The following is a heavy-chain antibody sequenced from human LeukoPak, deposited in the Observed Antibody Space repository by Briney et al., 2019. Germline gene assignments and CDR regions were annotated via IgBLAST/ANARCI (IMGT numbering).Heavy chain of an antibody. Sequence: ASGKLSCTPSGYTFTSYDINRGRHAAGQGLEGMGWLNPTSGNTGYAQKFQGRVTMTRNTSISTAYMELSSLRSEDTAVYYCARRYCSGGSCYLDYWGQGTLVTVSS. D-gene: IGHD2-15*01. J-gene: IGHJ4*02. CDR2: LNPTSGNT. V-gene: IGHV1-8*01. CDR1: GYTFTSYD. CDR3: ARRYCSGGSCYLDY.